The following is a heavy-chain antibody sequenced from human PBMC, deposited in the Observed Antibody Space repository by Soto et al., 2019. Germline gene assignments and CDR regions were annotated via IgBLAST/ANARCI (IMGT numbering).Heavy chain of an antibody. CDR3: ARGGYFDSSNYLAY. Sequence: SVKVSCKASGGTFSSYAISWVRQAPGQGLEWMGGIIPIFGTANYAQKFQGRVTITADESTSTAYMELSSLRSEDTAVYYCARGGYFDSSNYLAYWGLGILVTVSS. CDR1: GGTFSSYA. CDR2: IIPIFGTA. V-gene: IGHV1-69*13. D-gene: IGHD3-22*01. J-gene: IGHJ4*02.